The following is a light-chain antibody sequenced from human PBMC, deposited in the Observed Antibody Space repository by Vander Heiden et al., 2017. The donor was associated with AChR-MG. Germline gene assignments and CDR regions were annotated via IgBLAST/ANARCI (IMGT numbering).Light chain of an antibody. CDR2: EGS. CDR3: CSYASSSTYV. CDR1: SSDVGSCNL. J-gene: IGLJ1*01. Sequence: QSAPTQPVSVSGPPGQSIPISCTGTSSDVGSCNLVSWYQQHPGKAPKLMIYEGSKRPSGVSNRFSGSRSGNTASLTISGLQAEDEADYYCCSYASSSTYVFGNGTKVTVL. V-gene: IGLV2-23*01.